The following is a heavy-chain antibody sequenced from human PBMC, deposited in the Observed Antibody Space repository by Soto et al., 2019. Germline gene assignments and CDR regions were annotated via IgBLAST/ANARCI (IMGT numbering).Heavy chain of an antibody. J-gene: IGHJ6*02. Sequence: QVQLVESGGGVVQPGRSLRLSCAASGFTFSSYGMHWVRQAPGKGLEWVAVIWYDGSNKYYADSVKGRFTISRDNSKNPLYLQMNSLRAEDTAVYYCARGDSGSYWVDYYYYYGMDVWGQGTTVTVSS. CDR2: IWYDGSNK. CDR1: GFTFSSYG. V-gene: IGHV3-33*01. D-gene: IGHD1-26*01. CDR3: ARGDSGSYWVDYYYYYGMDV.